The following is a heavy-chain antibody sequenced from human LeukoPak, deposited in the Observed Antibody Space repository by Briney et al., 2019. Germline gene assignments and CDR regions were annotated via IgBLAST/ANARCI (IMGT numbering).Heavy chain of an antibody. CDR3: TRLRSDTTGGYYYFMDV. CDR2: IRSKANGYAT. CDR1: DFTFSDSA. V-gene: IGHV3-73*01. D-gene: IGHD1-1*01. J-gene: IGHJ6*03. Sequence: GGSLRLSCAASDFTFSDSAIHWVRQAPGKGLEWVGGIRSKANGYATSYGASAKRRLTISRDDSKNTADLQMSDLRTEDTAVYYCTRLRSDTTGGYYYFMDVWGKGTTVIVSS.